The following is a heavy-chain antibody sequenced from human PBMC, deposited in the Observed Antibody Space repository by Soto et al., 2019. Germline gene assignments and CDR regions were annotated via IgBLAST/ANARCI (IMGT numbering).Heavy chain of an antibody. CDR1: GGPFSSYA. J-gene: IGHJ4*02. V-gene: IGHV1-69*12. D-gene: IGHD5-12*01. CDR2: IVPIVDTS. Sequence: QVQLVQSGAEVRQPASSVKVSCKTSGGPFSSYAISWVRQAPGQGLEWMGGIVPIVDTSTYAQKFQGRVTITADESTSTVYMELSSLRSDDTAVYYCVRVVAIPGYPDNWGQGTLVTVSS. CDR3: VRVVAIPGYPDN.